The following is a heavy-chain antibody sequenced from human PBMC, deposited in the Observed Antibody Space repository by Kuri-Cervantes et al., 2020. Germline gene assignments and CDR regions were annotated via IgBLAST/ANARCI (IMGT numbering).Heavy chain of an antibody. J-gene: IGHJ6*02. CDR1: GFTFSNAW. V-gene: IGHV3-21*01. Sequence: LSLTCAASGFTFSNAWMSWVRQAPGKGLEWVSSISSSSSYIYYADSVKGRFTISRDNAKNSLYLQMNSLRAEDTAVYYCARDGIYGDYYYYGMDVWGQGTTVTVSS. CDR2: ISSSSSYI. CDR3: ARDGIYGDYYYYGMDV. D-gene: IGHD4-17*01.